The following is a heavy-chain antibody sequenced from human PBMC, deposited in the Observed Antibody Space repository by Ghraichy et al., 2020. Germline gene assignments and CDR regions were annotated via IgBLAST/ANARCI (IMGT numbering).Heavy chain of an antibody. J-gene: IGHJ6*03. CDR2: ISYDGSNK. Sequence: LSLTCAASGFTFSSYAMHWVRQAPGKGLEWVAVISYDGSNKYYADSVKGRFTISRDNSKNTLYLQMNSLRAEDTAVYYCARDLVPYSNYYYMDVWGKGTTVTVSS. CDR3: ARDLVPYSNYYYMDV. CDR1: GFTFSSYA. D-gene: IGHD2-2*01. V-gene: IGHV3-30*04.